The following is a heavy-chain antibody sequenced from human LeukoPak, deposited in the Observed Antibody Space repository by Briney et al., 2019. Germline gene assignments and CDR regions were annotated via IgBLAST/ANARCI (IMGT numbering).Heavy chain of an antibody. D-gene: IGHD2-8*01. CDR1: GGSISSYY. CDR2: IYTSGST. Sequence: ASETLSLTCTVSGGSISSYYWSWIRQPAGKGLEWIGRIYTSGSTNYNPSLKSRVTISVDTSENQFSLKLSSVTAADTAVYYCARRNGANPQGGSQDYGARGPLVPVP. V-gene: IGHV4-4*07. J-gene: IGHJ4*02. CDR3: ARRNGANPQGGSQDY.